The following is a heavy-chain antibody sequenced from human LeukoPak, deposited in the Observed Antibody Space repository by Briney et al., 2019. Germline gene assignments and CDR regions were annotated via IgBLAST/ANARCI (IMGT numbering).Heavy chain of an antibody. CDR2: IYPGDSDT. CDR1: GYSFTSYW. CDR3: ARTMATPPEYFDY. Sequence: GESLKISCKGSGYSFTSYWLGWVRQMPGKGLEWMGIIYPGDSDTRYSPSFQGQVTISADKSISTAYLQWSSLKASDTAMYYCARTMATPPEYFDYWGQGTLVTVSS. D-gene: IGHD5-12*01. J-gene: IGHJ4*02. V-gene: IGHV5-51*01.